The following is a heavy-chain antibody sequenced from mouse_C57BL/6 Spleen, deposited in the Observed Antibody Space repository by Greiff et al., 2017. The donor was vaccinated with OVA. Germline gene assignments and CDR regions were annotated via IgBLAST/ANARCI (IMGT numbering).Heavy chain of an antibody. J-gene: IGHJ2*01. D-gene: IGHD1-1*01. CDR3: ARGDYYGSSLYYFDY. CDR2: IDPSDSET. Sequence: QVQLQQPGAELVRPGSSVKLSCKASGYTFTSYWMHWVKQRPIQGLEWIGNIDPSDSETHYNQKFKDKATLTVDKSSSTAYMQLSSLTSEDSAVYYCARGDYYGSSLYYFDYGGQGTTLTVSS. V-gene: IGHV1-52*01. CDR1: GYTFTSYW.